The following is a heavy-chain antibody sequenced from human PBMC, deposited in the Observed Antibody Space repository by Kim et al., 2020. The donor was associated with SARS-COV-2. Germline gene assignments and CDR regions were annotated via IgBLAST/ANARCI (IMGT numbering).Heavy chain of an antibody. Sequence: GGSLRLSCTGSGFTFSTYSLHWVRQAPGRGLEWLAFISSDGAQTSFVDSVKGRFVISRDNAKNTLHLRMDSLRPEDTARYFCAREFYFGSGSHGDALDLWGGGTVVTVSS. V-gene: IGHV3-30*09. CDR3: AREFYFGSGSHGDALDL. CDR1: GFTFSTYS. J-gene: IGHJ3*01. CDR2: ISSDGAQT. D-gene: IGHD3-10*01.